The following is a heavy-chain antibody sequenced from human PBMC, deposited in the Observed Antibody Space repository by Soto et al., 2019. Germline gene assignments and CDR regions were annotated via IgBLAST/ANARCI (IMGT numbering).Heavy chain of an antibody. CDR1: GFTFSGYT. CDR2: VMGGGGGT. J-gene: IGHJ4*02. D-gene: IGHD2-2*01. Sequence: EVQLSESGGGLVQPGGTLRLSCAASGFTFSGYTMSWVRQAPGKGLEWVSGVMGGGGGTFYADSVKGRFTISRDNSKNTLYLQMDSLRAEDTAVYYCAKGAGYCGTSGCFGFFDYWGQGTLVTVSS. CDR3: AKGAGYCGTSGCFGFFDY. V-gene: IGHV3-23*01.